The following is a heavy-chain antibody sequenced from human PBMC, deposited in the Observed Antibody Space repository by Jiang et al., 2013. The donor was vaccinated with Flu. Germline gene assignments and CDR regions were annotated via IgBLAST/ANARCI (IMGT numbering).Heavy chain of an antibody. D-gene: IGHD3-22*01. CDR1: GYSFTNFW. V-gene: IGHV5-51*01. CDR3: ARTYYYDSSYYYLGDFYAGTDPEYYFDS. J-gene: IGHJ4*02. Sequence: GAEVKKPGESLKISCKASGYSFTNFWIGWVRQMPGKGLECMGIIYPGDSNTRYSPSFEGQVTISADKSINTAYLQWSSLKASDTAMFYCARTYYYDSSYYYLGDFYAGTDPEYYFDSWGQGTLVTVSS. CDR2: IYPGDSNT.